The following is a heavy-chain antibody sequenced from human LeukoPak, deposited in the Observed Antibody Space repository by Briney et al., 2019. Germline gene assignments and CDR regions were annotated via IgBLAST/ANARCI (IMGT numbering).Heavy chain of an antibody. D-gene: IGHD2-2*02. V-gene: IGHV1-2*02. J-gene: IGHJ3*02. CDR2: INPNSGGT. Sequence: ASMKVSCKASGYTFTAYYMHWVRQAPGQGLEWMGWINPNSGGTNYAQKFQGRVTMTRDTSISTAYMELSRLRSDDTAVYYCASDWGLSQLEYCSNTNCYMGAFDIWGQGTMVTVSS. CDR1: GYTFTAYY. CDR3: ASDWGLSQLEYCSNTNCYMGAFDI.